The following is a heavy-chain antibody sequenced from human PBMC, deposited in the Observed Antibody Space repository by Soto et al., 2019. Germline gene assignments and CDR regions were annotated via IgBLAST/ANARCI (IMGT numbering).Heavy chain of an antibody. Sequence: QVQLVESGGGVVQPGRSLRLSCAASGFTFSSYGMHWVHQAPGKGLEWVALIWYDGSIKYYADSVKGRFTISRDNSKNTLYLQMISLRAEDTAVYYCAREALQYSYYYGMDVWGQGTTVTVSS. D-gene: IGHD4-4*01. J-gene: IGHJ6*02. CDR3: AREALQYSYYYGMDV. V-gene: IGHV3-33*01. CDR2: IWYDGSIK. CDR1: GFTFSSYG.